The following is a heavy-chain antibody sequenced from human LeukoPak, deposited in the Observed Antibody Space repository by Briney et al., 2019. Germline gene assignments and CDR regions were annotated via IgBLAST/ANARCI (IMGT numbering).Heavy chain of an antibody. CDR2: ISSSSSTI. Sequence: GGSLRLSCAASGFTFNSFSMNWVRQAPGKGLEWVSYISSSSSTIYYADSVKGRFTISRDNAKNSLYLQMNSLRAEDTAVYYYARIGCSSTSCYTYMDVWGKGTTVTVSS. D-gene: IGHD2-2*02. CDR3: ARIGCSSTSCYTYMDV. CDR1: GFTFNSFS. J-gene: IGHJ6*03. V-gene: IGHV3-48*01.